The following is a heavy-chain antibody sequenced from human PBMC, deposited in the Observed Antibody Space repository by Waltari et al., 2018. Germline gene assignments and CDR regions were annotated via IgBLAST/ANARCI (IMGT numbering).Heavy chain of an antibody. CDR3: GNIGAFDI. D-gene: IGHD5-12*01. J-gene: IGHJ3*02. CDR2: IYSGGGI. CDR1: GFTVSNNY. V-gene: IGHV3-53*01. Sequence: EVQLVESGGGLIQPGGSLRISCAASGFTVSNNYITWVRQAPGKGLQWVSLIYSGGGIHYADSVKGRFTISRDNVKNTVYLQMNSLRAEDTAVYYFGNIGAFDIWGQGTMVTVSS.